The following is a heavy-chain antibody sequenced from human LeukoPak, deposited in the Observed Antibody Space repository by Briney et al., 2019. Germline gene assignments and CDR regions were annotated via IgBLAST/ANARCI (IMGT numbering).Heavy chain of an antibody. CDR1: GYTFTSFY. CDR3: ARAVSDWPPYMDY. J-gene: IGHJ4*02. V-gene: IGHV1-18*01. CDR2: ISAYNGKT. D-gene: IGHD3-9*01. Sequence: ASVKVSCKASGYTFTSFYFTWVRQAPGQGLEWLGWISAYNGKTDYAQKVQGRVIMTTETSTSTASMELRSLTYDDTAVYWCARAVSDWPPYMDYWGQGTLVTVSS.